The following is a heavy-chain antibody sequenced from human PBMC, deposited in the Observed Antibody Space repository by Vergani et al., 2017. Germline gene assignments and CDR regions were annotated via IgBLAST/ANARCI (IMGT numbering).Heavy chain of an antibody. V-gene: IGHV3-NL1*01. D-gene: IGHD2-8*01. Sequence: VQLVESGGGVVQPGGSLRLSCAASGFTFRDYTIHWVRQPPGKSLEWVSFIYYDATGPSYADSVKGRFTISRDNSKNTLYLQMNNLRAADTAVYYCARSGYCAHGVCYMTYYYYMDVWGKGTAVTVSS. CDR2: IYYDATGP. CDR3: ARSGYCAHGVCYMTYYYYMDV. J-gene: IGHJ6*03. CDR1: GFTFRDYT.